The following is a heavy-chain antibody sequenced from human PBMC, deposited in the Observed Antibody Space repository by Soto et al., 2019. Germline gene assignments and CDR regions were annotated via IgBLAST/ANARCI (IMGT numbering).Heavy chain of an antibody. J-gene: IGHJ4*02. CDR1: GDSISSYY. CDR3: AREGNLGRWLQRLDC. V-gene: IGHV4-59*01. D-gene: IGHD5-12*01. CDR2: LYYGRSA. Sequence: SETLSLTCAVSGDSISSYYCMWIRQPPGKGLESIGYLYYGRSANYNPSLKSRVTLSVDTSTNQCSLTLSSMTAADTAEYSCAREGNLGRWLQRLDCWGQGTLVTVSS.